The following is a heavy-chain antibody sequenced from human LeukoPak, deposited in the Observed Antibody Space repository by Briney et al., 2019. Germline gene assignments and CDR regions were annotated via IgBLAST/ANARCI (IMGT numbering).Heavy chain of an antibody. D-gene: IGHD3-16*01. Sequence: SGGSLRLSCAASGFTFDDYGMSWVRQAPGKGLEWVSGINWSGGSTGYTDSVKGRFTISRDNAKNSLYLQMNSLRAEDTAVYYCARNDYGDYLDYWGQGTLVTVSS. V-gene: IGHV3-20*04. CDR1: GFTFDDYG. J-gene: IGHJ4*02. CDR2: INWSGGST. CDR3: ARNDYGDYLDY.